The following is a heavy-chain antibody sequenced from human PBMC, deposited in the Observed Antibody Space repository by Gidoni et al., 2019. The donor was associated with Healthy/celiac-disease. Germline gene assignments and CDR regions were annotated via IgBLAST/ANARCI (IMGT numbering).Heavy chain of an antibody. J-gene: IGHJ4*02. V-gene: IGHV4-59*01. CDR2: IYYSGST. CDR1: GGSISSYY. D-gene: IGHD2-15*01. Sequence: QVQLQESGPGLVKPSETLSLTCTVSGGSISSYYWSWIRQPPGKGLEWIGYIYYSGSTNYNPSLKSRVTISVDTSKNQFSLKLSSVTAADTAVYYCARGSVDCSGGSCYWIVDYWGQGTLVTVSS. CDR3: ARGSVDCSGGSCYWIVDY.